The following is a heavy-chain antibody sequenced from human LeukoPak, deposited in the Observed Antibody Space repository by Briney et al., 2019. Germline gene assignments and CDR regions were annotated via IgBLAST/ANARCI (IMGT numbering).Heavy chain of an antibody. D-gene: IGHD3-22*01. CDR2: ISGSVHST. CDR1: GFTLTSYA. J-gene: IGHJ4*02. CDR3: AKHSYDSSGYYSIDY. Sequence: PGGSLRPSCAASGFTLTSYAMSWGRQAPGKGLEWVSAISGSVHSTYYADSVKGRFTISRDNSKNTLYLQMNSLRAEHTAVYYCAKHSYDSSGYYSIDYWGQGTLVTVFS. V-gene: IGHV3-23*01.